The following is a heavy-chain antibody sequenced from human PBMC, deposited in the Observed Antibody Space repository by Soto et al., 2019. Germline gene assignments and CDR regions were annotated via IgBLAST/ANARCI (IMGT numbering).Heavy chain of an antibody. CDR2: INPGYPAGRST. CDR3: AREAIVAGATTGMDG. D-gene: IGHD1-26*01. J-gene: IGHJ6*02. Sequence: AAGKVSCQASGYTLTTFFMHWVLQAPGQGVECMRVINPGYPAGRSTTYAQNFQGRVTITTAKSTSTVYMELSRLRSDDAAVYYCAREAIVAGATTGMDGWGQGTTVTVSS. V-gene: IGHV1-46*01. CDR1: GYTLTTFF.